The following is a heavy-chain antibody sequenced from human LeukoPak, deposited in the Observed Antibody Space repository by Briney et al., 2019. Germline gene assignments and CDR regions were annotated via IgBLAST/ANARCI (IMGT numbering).Heavy chain of an antibody. CDR3: AKLPSSGLPPPGY. V-gene: IGHV3-30*18. J-gene: IGHJ4*02. D-gene: IGHD3-22*01. Sequence: PGRSLRLSCAASGFTFSSYGMHWVRQAPGKGLEWVAVITYDGSNKYYADSVKGRFTISRDNSKNTLYLQMNSLRAEDTAVYYCAKLPSSGLPPPGYWGQGTLVTVSS. CDR2: ITYDGSNK. CDR1: GFTFSSYG.